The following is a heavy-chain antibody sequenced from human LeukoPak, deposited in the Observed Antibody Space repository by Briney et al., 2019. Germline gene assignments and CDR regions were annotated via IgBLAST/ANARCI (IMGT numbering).Heavy chain of an antibody. J-gene: IGHJ4*02. D-gene: IGHD4/OR15-4a*01. CDR3: ARHEYGLLDY. V-gene: IGHV4-39*01. CDR1: GGSISSSSYY. Sequence: SETLSLTCTVSGGSISSSSYYWGWIRQPPGKGLEWIGSTYYSGSTYYNPSLKSRVTISVDTSKNQFSLKLSSVTAADTAVYYCARHEYGLLDYWGQGTLVTVSS. CDR2: TYYSGST.